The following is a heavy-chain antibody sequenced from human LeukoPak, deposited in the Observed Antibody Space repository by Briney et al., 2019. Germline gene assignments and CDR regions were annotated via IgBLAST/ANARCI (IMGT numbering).Heavy chain of an antibody. J-gene: IGHJ6*03. Sequence: GGSLRLSCAASGFTFSSYSMNWVRQAPGKGLEWVSSISSSSSYIYYADSVKGRFTISRDNAKNSLYLQMNSLRAEDTAVYYCARVSYDFWSGYYTGYYYYYMDVWGKGTTVTVSS. CDR1: GFTFSSYS. CDR3: ARVSYDFWSGYYTGYYYYYMDV. V-gene: IGHV3-21*01. D-gene: IGHD3-3*01. CDR2: ISSSSSYI.